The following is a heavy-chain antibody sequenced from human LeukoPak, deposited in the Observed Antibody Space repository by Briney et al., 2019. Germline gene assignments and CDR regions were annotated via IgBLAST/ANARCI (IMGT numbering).Heavy chain of an antibody. D-gene: IGHD2-2*01. J-gene: IGHJ5*02. CDR1: GGSFSSGLHY. CDR3: ARDSHFCSGISCDLGWFDP. CDR2: IYYRGST. V-gene: IGHV4-61*01. Sequence: SETLSLTCTVSGGSFSSGLHYWNWIRQPPGTGLEWIVYIYYRGSTDYNPSLKSLVTMSVDTSKNQFSLKLRSVTAADTAVYYCARDSHFCSGISCDLGWFDPWGQGTLVTVSS.